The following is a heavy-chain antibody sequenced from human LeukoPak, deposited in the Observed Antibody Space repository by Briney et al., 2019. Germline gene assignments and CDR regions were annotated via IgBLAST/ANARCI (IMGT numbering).Heavy chain of an antibody. CDR3: ARGGWELPEGYFDF. CDR2: INQSGST. J-gene: IGHJ4*02. D-gene: IGHD1-26*01. CDR1: GGSFSNYY. V-gene: IGHV4-34*01. Sequence: SETLSLTCAVYGGSFSNYYWSWLRQPPGKGLEWIGEINQSGSTNYNPSLKSRVTISVDTSKNQFSLKVTSVTAADTAVYYCARGGWELPEGYFDFWGRGTLVTVSS.